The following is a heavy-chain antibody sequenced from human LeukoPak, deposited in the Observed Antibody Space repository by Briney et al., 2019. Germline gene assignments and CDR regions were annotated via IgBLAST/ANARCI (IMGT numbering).Heavy chain of an antibody. D-gene: IGHD3-3*01. Sequence: GRSLRLSCAASGFTFSSYAMHWVRQAPGKGLEWVAVISYDGSNKYYADSVKGRFTISRDNSKNTLYLQMNSLRAEDTAVYYCAKEHGVFWSAIDAFDIWGQGTMVTVSS. CDR3: AKEHGVFWSAIDAFDI. V-gene: IGHV3-30-3*01. CDR1: GFTFSSYA. CDR2: ISYDGSNK. J-gene: IGHJ3*02.